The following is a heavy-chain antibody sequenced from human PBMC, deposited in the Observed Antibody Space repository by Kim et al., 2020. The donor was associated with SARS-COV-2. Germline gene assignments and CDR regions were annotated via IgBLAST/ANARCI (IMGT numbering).Heavy chain of an antibody. CDR3: AGVLGVDSSLIFDC. Sequence: SETLSLTCTVSGGSISSYNWGWIRQPGGRGLEWIGRLYTSGSTHYNPSLKSRATISRDTSKNQFSLKLSSVTAADTAVYYCAGVLGVDSSLIFDCWGQGVLVTVSS. CDR1: GGSISSYN. J-gene: IGHJ4*02. V-gene: IGHV4-4*07. CDR2: LYTSGST. D-gene: IGHD3-22*01.